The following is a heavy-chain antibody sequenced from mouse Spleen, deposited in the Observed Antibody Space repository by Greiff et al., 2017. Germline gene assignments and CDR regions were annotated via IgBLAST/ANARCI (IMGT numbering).Heavy chain of an antibody. CDR2: IDPSDSET. CDR1: GYTFTSYW. V-gene: IGHV1-52*01. Sequence: VQLQQPGAELVRPGSSVKLSCKASGYTFTSYWMHWVKQRPIQGLEWIGNIDPSDSETHYNQKFKDKATLTVDKSSSTAYMQLSSLTSEDSAVYYCAISTTVVATGYFDVWGTGTTVTVSS. CDR3: AISTTVVATGYFDV. D-gene: IGHD1-1*01. J-gene: IGHJ1*03.